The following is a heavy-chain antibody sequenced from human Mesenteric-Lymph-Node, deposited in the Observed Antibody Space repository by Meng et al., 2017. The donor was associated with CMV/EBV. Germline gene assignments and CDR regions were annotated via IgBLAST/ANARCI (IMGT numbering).Heavy chain of an antibody. CDR1: GSFTSDY. CDR2: INHRGAT. V-gene: IGHV4-34*01. Sequence: GSFTSDYWSWIRQTPGKGLEWIGEINHRGATKDNPSLKSRLTMSVDTSKSQFSLKLSSVTAADTAVYYCARATVFVRGVRRTEDYWGQGTLVTVSS. D-gene: IGHD3-10*01. CDR3: ARATVFVRGVRRTEDY. J-gene: IGHJ4*02.